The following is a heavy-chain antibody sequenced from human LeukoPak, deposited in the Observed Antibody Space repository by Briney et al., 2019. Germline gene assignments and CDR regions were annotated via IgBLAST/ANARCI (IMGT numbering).Heavy chain of an antibody. D-gene: IGHD3-22*01. Sequence: SETLSLTCAVSGVSISSSNSYWGWIRQPPGKGLEWIGCIYYSGSTYYSPSLKSRVTISVDTSKNQFSLKLSSVTAADTAVYYCARHRAKYYYYYDSSGYYLRAFDIWGQGTMVTVSS. CDR1: GVSISSSNSY. CDR2: IYYSGST. J-gene: IGHJ3*02. CDR3: ARHRAKYYYYYDSSGYYLRAFDI. V-gene: IGHV4-39*01.